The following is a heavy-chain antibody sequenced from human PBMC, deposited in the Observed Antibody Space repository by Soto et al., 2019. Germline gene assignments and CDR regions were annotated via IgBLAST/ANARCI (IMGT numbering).Heavy chain of an antibody. CDR1: GFTFSDYN. CDR2: ITYDGSNK. V-gene: IGHV3-30*03. D-gene: IGHD6-13*01. J-gene: IGHJ4*02. Sequence: QVQLVESGGGVVQPGRSLRLSCAASGFTFSDYNIHWVRQAPGKGLAWVALITYDGSNKYFAYSVKGRFTSSRDNSKNTLYLQMNSLRTEDTAVYYCVRECIRGDSSSWLASWGQGTLVTVSS. CDR3: VRECIRGDSSSWLAS.